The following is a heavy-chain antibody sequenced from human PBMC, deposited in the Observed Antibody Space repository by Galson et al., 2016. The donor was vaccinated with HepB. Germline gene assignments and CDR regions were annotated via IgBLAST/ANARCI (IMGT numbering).Heavy chain of an antibody. CDR2: AYFRSKWYH. CDR3: SRGPRNYTSGWTFDY. J-gene: IGHJ4*02. CDR1: GDSVSRNSAA. Sequence: CAISGDSVSRNSAAWNWIRQSPSRGLEWLGRAYFRSKWYHDYAPSVKSRITITPDPSRNQFSLQLDSVTPEDTAIYYCSRGPRNYTSGWTFDYWGQGTLVTVAS. V-gene: IGHV6-1*01. D-gene: IGHD6-19*01.